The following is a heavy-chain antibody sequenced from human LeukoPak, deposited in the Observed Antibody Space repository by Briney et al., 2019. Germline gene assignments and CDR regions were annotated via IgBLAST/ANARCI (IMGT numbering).Heavy chain of an antibody. CDR2: IIPILGIA. Sequence: SVKVSCKASGGTFSSYAISWVRQAPGQGLEWMGRIIPILGIANYAQKFQGRVTITADKSTSTAYMELSSLRSEDTAVYYCARNVEMATIRFDYWGQGTLVTVSS. J-gene: IGHJ4*02. V-gene: IGHV1-69*04. D-gene: IGHD5-24*01. CDR3: ARNVEMATIRFDY. CDR1: GGTFSSYA.